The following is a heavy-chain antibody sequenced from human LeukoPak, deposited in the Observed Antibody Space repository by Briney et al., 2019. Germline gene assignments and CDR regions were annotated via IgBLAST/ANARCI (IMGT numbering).Heavy chain of an antibody. CDR2: IYYSGST. J-gene: IGHJ3*02. CDR3: ASRRYYDFWSGPSGAFDI. CDR1: GGSISSYY. Sequence: SETLSLTCTVSGGSISSYYWSWIRQPPGKGLGWIGYIYYSGSTNYNPSLKSRVTISVDTSKNQFSLKLSSVTAADTAVYYCASRRYYDFWSGPSGAFDIWGQGTMVTVSS. V-gene: IGHV4-59*01. D-gene: IGHD3-3*01.